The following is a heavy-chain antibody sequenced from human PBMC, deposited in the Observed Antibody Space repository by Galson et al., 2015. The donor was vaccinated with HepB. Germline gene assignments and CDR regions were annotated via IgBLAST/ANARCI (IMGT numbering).Heavy chain of an antibody. CDR2: ISYDGSNK. CDR3: ARELVGADPFDAFDI. J-gene: IGHJ3*02. V-gene: IGHV3-30-3*01. CDR1: GFTFSSYA. Sequence: SLRLSCAASGFTFSSYAMHWVRQAPGKGLEWVAVISYDGSNKYYADSVKGRFTISRDNSKNTLYLQMNSLRAEDAAVYYCARELVGADPFDAFDIWGQGTMVTVSS. D-gene: IGHD1-26*01.